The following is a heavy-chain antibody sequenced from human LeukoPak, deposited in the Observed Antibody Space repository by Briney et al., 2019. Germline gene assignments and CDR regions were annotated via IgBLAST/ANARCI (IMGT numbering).Heavy chain of an antibody. CDR2: VSGDGSTT. V-gene: IGHV3-23*01. Sequence: GSLRLYCGASGFIFSTYAMSWVRQAPGKGLEWVSGVSGDGSTTYYADSVKGRFTISRDNSKNTLFLQMNSLRVEDTAVYYCASSEFYYGFDVRGQGTTVTVSS. CDR3: ASSEFYYGFDV. CDR1: GFIFSTYA. J-gene: IGHJ6*02.